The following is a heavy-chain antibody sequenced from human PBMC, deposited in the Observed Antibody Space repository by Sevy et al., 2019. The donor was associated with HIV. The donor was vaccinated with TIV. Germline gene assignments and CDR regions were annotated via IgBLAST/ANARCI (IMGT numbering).Heavy chain of an antibody. D-gene: IGHD2-15*01. CDR2: INPSGGST. CDR1: GYSFTSYY. J-gene: IGHJ3*02. CDR3: ARVGRYWSGGSCDHDAFDI. Sequence: ASVKVSCKASGYSFTSYYMHWVRQATGQGLEWMGIINPSGGSTSYAQKFQGRVTMTRDTSTSTVYMELSSLRSEDTAVYYCARVGRYWSGGSCDHDAFDIWGQGTMVTVSS. V-gene: IGHV1-46*01.